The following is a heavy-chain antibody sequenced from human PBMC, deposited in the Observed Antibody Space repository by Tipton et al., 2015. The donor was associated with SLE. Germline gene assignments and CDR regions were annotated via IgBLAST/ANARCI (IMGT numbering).Heavy chain of an antibody. D-gene: IGHD3-10*01. CDR1: GGSFSVHY. CDR2: IDHSRST. Sequence: TLSLTCAVYGGSFSVHYWSWSWIRQPPGKGLEWIGEIDHSRSTNYNPSLKSRVTISVDTSKNQFSLKLSSVTAADTAVYYCARGYYYGSGSYPLGYWGQGTLVTVSS. CDR3: ARGYYYGSGSYPLGY. V-gene: IGHV4-34*01. J-gene: IGHJ4*02.